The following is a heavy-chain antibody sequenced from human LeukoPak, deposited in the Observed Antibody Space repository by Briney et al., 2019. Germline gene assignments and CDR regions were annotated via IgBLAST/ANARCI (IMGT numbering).Heavy chain of an antibody. CDR2: IYYSGST. Sequence: SETLSLTCTVSGGSISSSSYYWGWIRQPPGKGLEWIGSIYYSGSTYYNPSLKSRVTISVDTSKNQFSLELSSVTAADTAVYYCVTSSSWYRRGGIGWFDPWGQGTLVTVSS. D-gene: IGHD6-13*01. V-gene: IGHV4-39*01. CDR3: VTSSSWYRRGGIGWFDP. J-gene: IGHJ5*02. CDR1: GGSISSSSYY.